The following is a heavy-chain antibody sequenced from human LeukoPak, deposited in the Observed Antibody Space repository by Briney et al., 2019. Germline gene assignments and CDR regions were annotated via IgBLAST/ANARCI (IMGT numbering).Heavy chain of an antibody. CDR1: GYSISSDYY. Sequence: SETLSLTCTVSGYSISSDYYWGWIRQPPGKGLEWIGSIHHSGRTYYNPSLKSRVTISVDTSKNQFSLKLSSVTAADTAVYYCAREGLMTTVVTEMAWFDPWGQGTLVTVSS. J-gene: IGHJ5*02. CDR3: AREGLMTTVVTEMAWFDP. CDR2: IHHSGRT. V-gene: IGHV4-38-2*02. D-gene: IGHD4-23*01.